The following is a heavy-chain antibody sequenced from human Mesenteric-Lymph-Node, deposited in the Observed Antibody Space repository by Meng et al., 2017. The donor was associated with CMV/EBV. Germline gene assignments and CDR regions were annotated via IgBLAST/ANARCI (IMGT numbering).Heavy chain of an antibody. D-gene: IGHD2-21*01. CDR3: ARSGTICGGDCYFSWDYYYGMDV. CDR2: IKQDGSEK. CDR1: GFTFNNYA. V-gene: IGHV3-7*01. J-gene: IGHJ6*02. Sequence: GGSLRLSCAASGFTFNNYAMNWVRQAPGKGLEWVANIKQDGSEKYYVDSVKGRFTISRDNAKNSLYLQMNSLRAEDTAVYYCARSGTICGGDCYFSWDYYYGMDVWGQGTTVTVSS.